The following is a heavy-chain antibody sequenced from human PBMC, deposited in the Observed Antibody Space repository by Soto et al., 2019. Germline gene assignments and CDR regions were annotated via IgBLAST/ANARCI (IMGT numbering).Heavy chain of an antibody. CDR3: ARLPRGGSGSAPPIDP. Sequence: QVQLQQWGAGLLKPSETLSLTCAVYGGSFSGYYWSWIRQPPGKGLEWIGEINHSGSTNYNPSLKSRVTISVDTSKNQFSLKLSSVTAADTAVYYCARLPRGGSGSAPPIDPWGQGTLVTVSS. CDR1: GGSFSGYY. V-gene: IGHV4-34*01. CDR2: INHSGST. J-gene: IGHJ5*02. D-gene: IGHD3-10*01.